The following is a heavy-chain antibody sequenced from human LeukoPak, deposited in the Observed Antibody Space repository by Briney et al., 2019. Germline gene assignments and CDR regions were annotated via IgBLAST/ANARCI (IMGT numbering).Heavy chain of an antibody. D-gene: IGHD2-2*01. V-gene: IGHV3-48*01. CDR1: GFTFSSYS. J-gene: IGHJ6*03. CDR3: ATGVVPAASRYYYYMDV. CDR2: ISSSSRTI. Sequence: GGSLRLSCAASGFTFSSYSMNWVRQAPGKGLEWVSYISSSSRTIYYADSVKGRFTISRDNAKNSLYLQMNSLRAEDTAVYYCATGVVPAASRYYYYMDVWGKGTTVTVSS.